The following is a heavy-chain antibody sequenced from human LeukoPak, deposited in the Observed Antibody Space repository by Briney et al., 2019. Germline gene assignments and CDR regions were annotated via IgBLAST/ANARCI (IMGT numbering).Heavy chain of an antibody. CDR1: GFTFSSYA. D-gene: IGHD3-22*01. V-gene: IGHV3-30-3*01. Sequence: GGSLRLSCAASGFTFSSYAMHWVRQAPGKGLEWVAVISYDGSNKYYADSVKGRFTISRDKSKNTLYLQMNSLRAEDTVVYYCARDREDYYDSSGYYYYYGMDVWGQGTTVTVSS. CDR2: ISYDGSNK. CDR3: ARDREDYYDSSGYYYYYGMDV. J-gene: IGHJ6*02.